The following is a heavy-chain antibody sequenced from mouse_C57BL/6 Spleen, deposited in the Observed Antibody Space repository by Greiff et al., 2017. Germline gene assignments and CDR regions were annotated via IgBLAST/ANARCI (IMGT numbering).Heavy chain of an antibody. Sequence: EVKPMESGGDLVKPGGFLKLFRAASGLTFSSHGMSWVRQTPDKRPEWVATISSGGSYTFFPDSVKGRFTISRDNAKNTLYLQMSSLKSEDTAMYYCARRSGTYFDYWGQGTTLTVSS. CDR1: GLTFSSHG. D-gene: IGHD4-1*01. J-gene: IGHJ2*01. CDR2: ISSGGSYT. V-gene: IGHV5-6*02. CDR3: ARRSGTYFDY.